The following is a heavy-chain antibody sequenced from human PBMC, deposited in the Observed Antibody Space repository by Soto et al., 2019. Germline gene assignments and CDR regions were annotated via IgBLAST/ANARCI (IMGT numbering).Heavy chain of an antibody. CDR2: VYYTGTT. Sequence: PSETLSLTCTVSGGSISSYFYIWVRQPPGKGLEWIGSVYYTGTTDYNPSLKSRVTISVDTSKTQFSLNLRSVTAADTAVYYCARDLAAVPRAFDYWCRGPLASVSS. J-gene: IGHJ4*02. CDR3: ARDLAAVPRAFDY. CDR1: GGSISSYF. D-gene: IGHD6-13*01. V-gene: IGHV4-59*01.